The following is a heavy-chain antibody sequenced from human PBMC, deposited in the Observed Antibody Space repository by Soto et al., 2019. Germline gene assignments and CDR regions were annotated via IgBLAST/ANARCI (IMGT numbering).Heavy chain of an antibody. J-gene: IGHJ4*02. CDR1: GYTLTELS. Sequence: GASVKVSCKVSGYTLTELSMHWVRQAPGKGLEWMGGFDPEDGETIYAQKFQGRVTMTEDTSTDTAYMELSSLRSEDTAVYYCATADTVLTTVTTKIISGYFDYWGQGTLVTVSS. D-gene: IGHD4-17*01. V-gene: IGHV1-24*01. CDR3: ATADTVLTTVTTKIISGYFDY. CDR2: FDPEDGET.